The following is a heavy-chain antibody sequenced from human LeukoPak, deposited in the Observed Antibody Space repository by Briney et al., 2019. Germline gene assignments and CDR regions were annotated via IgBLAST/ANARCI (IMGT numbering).Heavy chain of an antibody. CDR2: ISSSSSYI. CDR3: ARDGIAAAGIHFDY. D-gene: IGHD6-13*01. CDR1: GFTFSSYS. J-gene: IGHJ4*02. V-gene: IGHV3-21*01. Sequence: GGSLRLSCAASGFTFSSYSMNWVRQAPGKRLEWVSSISSSSSYIYYADSVKGRFTISRDNAKNSLYLQMNSLRAEDTAVYYCARDGIAAAGIHFDYWGQGTLVTVSS.